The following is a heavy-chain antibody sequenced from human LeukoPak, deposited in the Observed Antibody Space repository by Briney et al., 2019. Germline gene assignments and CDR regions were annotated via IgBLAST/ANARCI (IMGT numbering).Heavy chain of an antibody. CDR3: ARARAGHFDY. J-gene: IGHJ4*02. CDR2: NNHSGST. Sequence: SETLSLTCAVYGGSFSGYYWSWIRQPPGKGLEWIGENNHSGSTNYNPSLKSRVTISVDTSKNQFSLKLSSVTAADTAVYYCARARAGHFDYWGQGTLVTVSS. V-gene: IGHV4-34*01. CDR1: GGSFSGYY.